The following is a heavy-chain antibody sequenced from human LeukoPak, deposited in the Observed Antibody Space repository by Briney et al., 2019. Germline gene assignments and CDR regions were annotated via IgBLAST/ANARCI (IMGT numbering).Heavy chain of an antibody. CDR2: ITSSSSYI. D-gene: IGHD3-9*01. V-gene: IGHV3-21*01. J-gene: IGHJ4*02. CDR1: GFTFSTYN. Sequence: GGSLRLSCAASGFTFSTYNMNWVRQAPGKGLEWVSSITSSSSYIYYADSVKGRFTISRDNAKNSLYLQINSLRVEDTAVYYCAKDRGLRYFDWFFDYWGQGTLVTVSS. CDR3: AKDRGLRYFDWFFDY.